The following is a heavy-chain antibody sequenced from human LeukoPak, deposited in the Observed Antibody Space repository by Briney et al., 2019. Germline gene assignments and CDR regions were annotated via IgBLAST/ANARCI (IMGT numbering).Heavy chain of an antibody. V-gene: IGHV1-2*02. D-gene: IGHD6-13*01. CDR3: ARDGAAADSVYFDY. CDR2: INPNSGGT. Sequence: ASVKVSCKASGYTFTGYYMHWVRQAPGQELEWMGWINPNSGGTNYAQKFQGRVTMTRDTSISTAYMELSRLRSDDTAVYYCARDGAAADSVYFDYWGQGTLVTVSS. J-gene: IGHJ4*02. CDR1: GYTFTGYY.